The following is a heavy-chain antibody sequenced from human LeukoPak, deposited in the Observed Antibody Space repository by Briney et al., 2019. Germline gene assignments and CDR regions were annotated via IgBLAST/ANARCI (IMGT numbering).Heavy chain of an antibody. CDR2: VYSCGST. J-gene: IGHJ6*02. V-gene: IGHV3-66*01. D-gene: IGHD3-10*01. CDR1: GFTVNNNY. Sequence: GGPLRLFFPASGFTVNNNYMNWVGKAPWTGLELVSVVYSCGSTYYAGSEKGRFTISYDKYKNKLYLQMNSLRAEDTAVYYCARDLGFGESLIYYYYGMDVWGQGTTVTVSS. CDR3: ARDLGFGESLIYYYYGMDV.